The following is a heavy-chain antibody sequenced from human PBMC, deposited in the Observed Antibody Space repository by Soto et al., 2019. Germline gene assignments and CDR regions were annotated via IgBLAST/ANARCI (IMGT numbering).Heavy chain of an antibody. J-gene: IGHJ6*02. D-gene: IGHD3-16*01. CDR1: GGTFSSYA. V-gene: IGHV1-69*12. Sequence: QVQLVQSGAEVKKPGSSVKVSCKASGGTFSSYALSWVRQAPGQGLEWMGGIIPIFGTANYGQKFQGRVTPTADGSTSTAYMELSSLRSEATAVYYCARVYGGGSYYYYGMDVWGQGTTVTVSS. CDR3: ARVYGGGSYYYYGMDV. CDR2: IIPIFGTA.